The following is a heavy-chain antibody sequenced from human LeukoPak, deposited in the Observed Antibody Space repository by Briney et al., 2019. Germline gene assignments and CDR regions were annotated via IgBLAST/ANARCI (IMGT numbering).Heavy chain of an antibody. CDR2: ISYDGSNK. J-gene: IGHJ3*02. CDR3: AKDRRLGYCSGGSCHPHDAFDI. V-gene: IGHV3-30*18. CDR1: GFTFSSYG. Sequence: PGRSLRLSCAASGFTFSSYGMHWVRQAPGKGLEWVTVISYDGSNKYYADSMKGRFTISRDNSKNTLYLQMNSLRAEDTAVYYCAKDRRLGYCSGGSCHPHDAFDIWGQGTMVTVSS. D-gene: IGHD2-15*01.